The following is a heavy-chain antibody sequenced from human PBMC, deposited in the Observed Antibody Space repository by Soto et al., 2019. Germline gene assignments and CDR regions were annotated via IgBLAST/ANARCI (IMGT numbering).Heavy chain of an antibody. CDR1: GFTFSSYA. V-gene: IGHV3-30-3*01. J-gene: IGHJ4*02. CDR3: ARDPHYDFWSGYFDY. CDR2: ISYDGSNK. Sequence: HPGGPLRLSCPASGFTFSSYAMHWVRQAPGKGLEWVAVISYDGSNKYYADSVKGRFTISRDNSKNTLYLQMNSLRAEDTAVYYCARDPHYDFWSGYFDYWGQGTLVTVSS. D-gene: IGHD3-3*01.